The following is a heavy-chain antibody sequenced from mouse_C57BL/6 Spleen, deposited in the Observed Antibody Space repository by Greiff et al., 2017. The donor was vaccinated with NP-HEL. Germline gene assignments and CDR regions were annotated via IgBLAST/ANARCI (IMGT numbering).Heavy chain of an antibody. D-gene: IGHD2-3*01. J-gene: IGHJ4*01. V-gene: IGHV3-3*01. CDR3: AGGGYYVGYAMDY. CDR2: TFYSGIT. CDR1: GFSINSDCY. Sequence: EVKLQESGPSLVRPSQTLSLTCTVTGFSINSDCYWIWIRQFPGNKLEYIGYTFYSGITYYNPSLESRTYITRDTSKNQFSLKLRSVTTEDTAAYDWAGGGYYVGYAMDYWGQGTSVTVSS.